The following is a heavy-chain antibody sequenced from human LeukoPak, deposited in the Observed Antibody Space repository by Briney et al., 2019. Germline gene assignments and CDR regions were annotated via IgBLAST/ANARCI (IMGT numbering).Heavy chain of an antibody. CDR1: GGSISSYY. J-gene: IGHJ4*02. D-gene: IGHD6-19*01. CDR3: ARVRSGWNYYFDY. CDR2: IYYSGST. V-gene: IGHV4-59*01. Sequence: SETLSLTCTASGGSISSYYWSWIRQPPGKGLEWIGYIYYSGSTNYNPSLKSRVTISVDTSKNQFSLKLSSVTAADTAVYYCARVRSGWNYYFDYWGQGTLVTVSS.